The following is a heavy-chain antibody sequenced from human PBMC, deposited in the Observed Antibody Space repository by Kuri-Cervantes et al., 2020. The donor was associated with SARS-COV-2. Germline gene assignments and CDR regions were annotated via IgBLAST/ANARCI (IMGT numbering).Heavy chain of an antibody. V-gene: IGHV3-74*01. J-gene: IGHJ6*02. D-gene: IGHD3-3*01. CDR1: GFTFSSYW. CDR3: AGQPHYDLCFMDV. CDR2: INSDGSST. Sequence: GESLKISCAASGFTFSSYWMHWVRQAPGKGLVWVSRINSDGSSTIYADSVKGRFTISRDNAKNTLYLQMNSLRAEDTAVYYCAGQPHYDLCFMDVWGQGTTVTVSS.